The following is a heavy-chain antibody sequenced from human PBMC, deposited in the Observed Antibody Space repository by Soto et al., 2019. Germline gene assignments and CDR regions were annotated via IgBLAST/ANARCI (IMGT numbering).Heavy chain of an antibody. Sequence: WGSLRISCVSSGLTFSSYLMHWVGQAPGKERVWVSRINSDGSSTSYADSVKGRFTISRNNAKNTLYLNMNSLRAEDTAVYYCPSQDYDILTGYYNDYWGQGTLVTVSS. CDR3: PSQDYDILTGYYNDY. CDR1: GLTFSSYL. D-gene: IGHD3-9*01. CDR2: INSDGSST. J-gene: IGHJ4*02. V-gene: IGHV3-74*01.